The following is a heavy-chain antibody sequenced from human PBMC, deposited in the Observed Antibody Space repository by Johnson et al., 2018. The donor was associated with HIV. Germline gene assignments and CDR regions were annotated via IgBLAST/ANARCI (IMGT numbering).Heavy chain of an antibody. CDR3: AKGRTYYYDSSGSPWDAFDI. J-gene: IGHJ3*02. Sequence: VQLVESGGGVVRPGGSLRLSCAASGFTFDDYGMSWVRQAPGKGLEWVSGINWNGGSTGYADSVQGRFPISRDNAKNSLYLQMNSLRAEDTALYYCAKGRTYYYDSSGSPWDAFDIWGQGTMVTVSS. CDR1: GFTFDDYG. CDR2: INWNGGST. D-gene: IGHD3-22*01. V-gene: IGHV3-20*04.